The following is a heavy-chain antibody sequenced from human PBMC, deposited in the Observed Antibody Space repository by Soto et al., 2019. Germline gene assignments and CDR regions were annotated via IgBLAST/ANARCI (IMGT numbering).Heavy chain of an antibody. CDR2: INTGNGNT. V-gene: IGHV1-3*04. J-gene: IGHJ5*02. CDR1: GFTYTTYA. Sequence: QVQLVQSGAEVKKPGASVKVACKASGFTYTTYAIHWVRQAPGQGLEWMGWINTGNGNTRYSQRFQGRVTLTTDTSASTAYMDVSSLTSEDTAVYYCARAISGYVSWGQGTLITVSS. CDR3: ARAISGYVS. D-gene: IGHD5-12*01.